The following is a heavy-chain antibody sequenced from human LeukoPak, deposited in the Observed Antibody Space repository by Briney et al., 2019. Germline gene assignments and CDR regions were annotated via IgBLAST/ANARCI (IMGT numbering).Heavy chain of an antibody. J-gene: IGHJ4*02. CDR1: GFTFSSYA. Sequence: GGSVRLSCAASGFTFSSYAMSWVRQAPGKGLEWVSAISGSGGDTYYADSVKGRFTISRDNSKKTLYLQMDSLRAEDTAVYFCAKAYGSGSPVDYWGQGTLVTVSS. CDR3: AKAYGSGSPVDY. D-gene: IGHD3-10*01. V-gene: IGHV3-23*01. CDR2: ISGSGGDT.